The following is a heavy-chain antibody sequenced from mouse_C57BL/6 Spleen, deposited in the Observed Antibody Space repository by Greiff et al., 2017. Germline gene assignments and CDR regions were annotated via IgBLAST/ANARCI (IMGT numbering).Heavy chain of an antibody. CDR2: INYDGSST. CDR3: ARALTEDFFDY. V-gene: IGHV5-16*01. D-gene: IGHD1-1*01. Sequence: EVQLVESEGGLVQPGSSMKLSCTASGFTFSDYYMAWVRQVPEKGLEWVANINYDGSSTYYLDSLKSRFIISRDNAKNILYLQMSSLKSEDTATYYCARALTEDFFDYWGQGTTLTVSS. J-gene: IGHJ2*01. CDR1: GFTFSDYY.